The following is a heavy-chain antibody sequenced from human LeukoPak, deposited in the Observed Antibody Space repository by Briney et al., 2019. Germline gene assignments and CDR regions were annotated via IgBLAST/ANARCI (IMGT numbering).Heavy chain of an antibody. D-gene: IGHD4-17*01. Sequence: SETLSLTCTVSGGSISSYYWSWIRQPPGKGLEWIGYIYYSGSTNYNPSLKSRVTISVDTSKNQFSLKLSSVTAADTAVYYCARDQKYGDYFGTNYYYYYGMDVWGQGTTVTVSS. CDR1: GGSISSYY. CDR3: ARDQKYGDYFGTNYYYYYGMDV. CDR2: IYYSGST. J-gene: IGHJ6*02. V-gene: IGHV4-59*01.